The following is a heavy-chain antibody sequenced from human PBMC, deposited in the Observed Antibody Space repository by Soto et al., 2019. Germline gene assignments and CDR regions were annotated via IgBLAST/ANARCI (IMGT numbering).Heavy chain of an antibody. V-gene: IGHV4-39*01. Sequence: QLQLQESGPGLVKPSETLSLTCTVSGGSISYSSNYWGWIRQPPGKELEWIGSIYYVGNTFYNPSLESRVTISVDTSKNQFSLKLSSVTAADTALYYCAGHGYSASRSFFDYWGQGTLVTVSS. J-gene: IGHJ4*02. CDR2: IYYVGNT. D-gene: IGHD5-12*01. CDR3: AGHGYSASRSFFDY. CDR1: GGSISYSSNY.